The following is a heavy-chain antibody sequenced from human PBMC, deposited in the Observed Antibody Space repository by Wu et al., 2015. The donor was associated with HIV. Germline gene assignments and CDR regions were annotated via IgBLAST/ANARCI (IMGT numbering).Heavy chain of an antibody. J-gene: IGHJ5*02. D-gene: IGHD3-10*01. CDR3: ARDLDYYGSGSYYNAWFDP. V-gene: IGHV1-69*13. Sequence: QVQLVQSGAEVKKPGSSVKVSCKASGGTFSSYAISWVRQAPGQGLEWMGRIIPIFGTANYARKFQGRVTITADESTSTAYMELSSLRSEDTAVYYCARDLDYYGSGSYYNAWFDPWGQGTLVTVSS. CDR1: GGTFSSYA. CDR2: IIPIFGTA.